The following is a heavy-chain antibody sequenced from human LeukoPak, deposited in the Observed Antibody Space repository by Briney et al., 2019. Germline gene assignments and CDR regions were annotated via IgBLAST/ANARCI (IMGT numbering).Heavy chain of an antibody. CDR2: ISGSGGST. CDR3: AKDGFAVYCGGDCYNPFDY. D-gene: IGHD2-21*02. J-gene: IGHJ4*02. Sequence: PGGSLRLSCAASGFTFSSYAMSWVRQAPGKGLEWVSAISGSGGSTYYADSVKGRFTISRDNSKNTLYLQMNSLRAEDTAVYYCAKDGFAVYCGGDCYNPFDYWGQGTLVTVSS. CDR1: GFTFSSYA. V-gene: IGHV3-23*01.